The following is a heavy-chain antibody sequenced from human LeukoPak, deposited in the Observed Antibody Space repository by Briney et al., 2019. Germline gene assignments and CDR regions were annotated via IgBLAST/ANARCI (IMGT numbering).Heavy chain of an antibody. CDR2: INPNSGNT. J-gene: IGHJ5*02. CDR1: GYTFTSYD. V-gene: IGHV1-8*02. D-gene: IGHD6-13*01. CDR3: ARAYSSSWDNWFDP. Sequence: ASVKVSCKASGYTFTSYDINWVRQATGQGLEWMGWINPNSGNTGYAQKFQGRVTMTRNTSISTAYMELSSLRSEDTAVYYCARAYSSSWDNWFDPWGQGSLVIVSS.